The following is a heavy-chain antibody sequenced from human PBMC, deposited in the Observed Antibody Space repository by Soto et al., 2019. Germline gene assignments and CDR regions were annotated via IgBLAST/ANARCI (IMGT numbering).Heavy chain of an antibody. CDR3: AKFPQAWTFALDY. Sequence: GGSLSLSCAASGFTFSSYAMSWVRQAPGKGLEWVSAISGSGGSTYYADSVKGRFTISRDNSKNTLYLQMNSLRAEDTAVYYCAKFPQAWTFALDYWGQGTLVTVSS. CDR2: ISGSGGST. V-gene: IGHV3-23*01. CDR1: GFTFSSYA. J-gene: IGHJ4*02. D-gene: IGHD3-3*01.